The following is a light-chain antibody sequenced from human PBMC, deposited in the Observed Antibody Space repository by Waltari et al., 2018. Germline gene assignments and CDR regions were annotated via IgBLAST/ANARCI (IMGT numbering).Light chain of an antibody. V-gene: IGLV2-8*01. CDR3: ASHGNNKV. Sequence: QSALTQPASVSGSPGQSITISCPGTSSDVGLYNFVSWYQQHPGKAPKLIISGVDKRPSGVPDRFSGSKSGSTAYLTVSGLQAEDEADYYCASHGNNKVFGGGTKLTVL. CDR2: GVD. J-gene: IGLJ3*02. CDR1: SSDVGLYNF.